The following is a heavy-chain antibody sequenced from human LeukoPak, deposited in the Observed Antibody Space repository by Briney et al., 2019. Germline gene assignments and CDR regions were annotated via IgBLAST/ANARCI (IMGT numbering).Heavy chain of an antibody. J-gene: IGHJ4*02. CDR2: INHSGST. V-gene: IGHV4-34*01. Sequence: PSETLSLTCAVYGGSFSGYYWSWIRQPPGKGLEWIGEINHSGSTNYNPSLKSRVTISVDTSENQFSLKLSSVTAADTAVYYCARWATVTMDYWGQGTLVTVSS. D-gene: IGHD4-17*01. CDR3: ARWATVTMDY. CDR1: GGSFSGYY.